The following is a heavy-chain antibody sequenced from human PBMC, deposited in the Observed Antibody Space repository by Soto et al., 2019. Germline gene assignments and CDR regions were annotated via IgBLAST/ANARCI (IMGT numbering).Heavy chain of an antibody. CDR3: ARDCSGGSCYPGMDV. J-gene: IGHJ6*02. V-gene: IGHV3-21*01. CDR1: GFTFRTYT. Sequence: EVQLVESGGGLVKPGGSLRLSCISSGFTFRTYTMNWVRQAPGKGLEWVSGIRGFSPYTFYAESVKGRFTISRDNAKNSLYLQMNSLRAEDTAVYYCARDCSGGSCYPGMDVWGQGTTVTVSS. D-gene: IGHD2-15*01. CDR2: IRGFSPYT.